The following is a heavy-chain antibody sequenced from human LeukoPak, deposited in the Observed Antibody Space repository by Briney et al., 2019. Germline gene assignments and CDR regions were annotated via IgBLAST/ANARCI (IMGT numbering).Heavy chain of an antibody. Sequence: GGSLRLSCVASGFSFSSNWMHWVCQAPGKGLVWVSRINSDGSTINYAASVKGRFTISRDNAKNTLFLQMNSLRVEDTAVYYCARALVGTNDYWGQGTVVTVSS. D-gene: IGHD1-26*01. CDR3: ARALVGTNDY. CDR2: INSDGSTI. V-gene: IGHV3-74*01. CDR1: GFSFSSNW. J-gene: IGHJ4*02.